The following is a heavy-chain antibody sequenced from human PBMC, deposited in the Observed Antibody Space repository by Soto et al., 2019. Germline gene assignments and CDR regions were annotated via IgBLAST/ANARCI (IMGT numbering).Heavy chain of an antibody. V-gene: IGHV1-3*01. Sequence: ASVKVSCKASGYTFSSYAMHWVRHAPGQSLERMGWINAGNGNTKYSQKFQGRVTISRDTSASTAYMELSSLRSEDTAVYYCASDYRGSHDYDCSSDMDGWGEGTTLT. J-gene: IGHJ6*02. CDR2: INAGNGNT. D-gene: IGHD1-26*01. CDR3: ASDYRGSHDYDCSSDMDG. CDR1: GYTFSSYA.